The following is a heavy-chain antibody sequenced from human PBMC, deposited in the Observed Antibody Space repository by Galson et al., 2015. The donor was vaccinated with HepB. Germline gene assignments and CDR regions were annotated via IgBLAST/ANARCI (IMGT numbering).Heavy chain of an antibody. D-gene: IGHD6-25*01. Sequence: SLRLSCAASGFTFGSYWMIWVRQAPGKGLEWVANINQDGSAKYYVDSAKGRFTISRDNAKNSLYLQMNSLRAEDTAVYFCAREMGGYDFDYWGQGTLVTVSS. CDR3: AREMGGYDFDY. V-gene: IGHV3-7*03. J-gene: IGHJ4*02. CDR2: INQDGSAK. CDR1: GFTFGSYW.